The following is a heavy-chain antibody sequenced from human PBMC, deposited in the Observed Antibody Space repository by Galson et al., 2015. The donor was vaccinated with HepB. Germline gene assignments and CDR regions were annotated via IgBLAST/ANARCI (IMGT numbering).Heavy chain of an antibody. V-gene: IGHV3-21*01. J-gene: IGHJ4*02. Sequence: LRLSCAASGFTFSSYSMNWVRQAPGKGLEWVSSISSGSSYIYYADSVKGRFTISRDNAKNSLYLQMNSLRAEDTAVYYCAREETLGSSSDYWGQGTLVTVSS. CDR3: AREETLGSSSDY. D-gene: IGHD6-6*01. CDR2: ISSGSSYI. CDR1: GFTFSSYS.